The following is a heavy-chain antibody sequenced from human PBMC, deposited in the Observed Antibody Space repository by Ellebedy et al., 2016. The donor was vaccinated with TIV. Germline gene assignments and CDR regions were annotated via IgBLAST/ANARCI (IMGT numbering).Heavy chain of an antibody. CDR2: VFATGDT. J-gene: IGHJ4*02. Sequence: SETLSLXCSVSGDSISGGTYYWTWVRQPAGKGLEWIGRVFATGDTNYIPSLKCRVSVSVTTSKNEFSLMLSSVTAADTAVYYCAKNWDFGDSFDYWGQGLLVVVSS. V-gene: IGHV4-61*02. D-gene: IGHD4-17*01. CDR3: AKNWDFGDSFDY. CDR1: GDSISGGTYY.